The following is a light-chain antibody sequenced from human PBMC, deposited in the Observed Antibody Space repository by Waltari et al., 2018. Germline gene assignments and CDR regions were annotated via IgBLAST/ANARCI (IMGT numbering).Light chain of an antibody. CDR2: QVS. CDR3: MQGVRPWT. CDR1: YTLLNTDGNLY. Sequence: DLVMTQSPVSLPVRLGQPASISCRSSYTLLNTDGNLYLNWFHQRPDQSPRRLIYQVSGRDSGVPDRFRGSGSGTDFTLEITRVEAEDVGMYYCMQGVRPWTFGQGTKVQIE. V-gene: IGKV2-30*01. J-gene: IGKJ1*01.